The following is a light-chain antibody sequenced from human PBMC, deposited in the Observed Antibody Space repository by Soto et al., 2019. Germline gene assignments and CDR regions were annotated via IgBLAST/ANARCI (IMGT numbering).Light chain of an antibody. Sequence: QAVVTQEPSFSVSPGGTVTLTCGLSSGSVSTSYYPSWYQQTPGQAPRTLIYSTNTRSSGVPDRFSGSILGNKAALTITGAQADDESDYYCVLYMGSASWVFGGGNKLTVL. V-gene: IGLV8-61*01. CDR3: VLYMGSASWV. CDR2: STN. CDR1: SGSVSTSYY. J-gene: IGLJ3*02.